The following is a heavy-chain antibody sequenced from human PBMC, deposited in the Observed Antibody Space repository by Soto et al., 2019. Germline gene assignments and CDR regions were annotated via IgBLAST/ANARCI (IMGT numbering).Heavy chain of an antibody. J-gene: IGHJ4*02. D-gene: IGHD3-16*01. CDR3: ARDNRGRYFDY. V-gene: IGHV3-33*01. CDR2: IWYDGSNK. CDR1: GFTFSNYG. Sequence: GGFLRLSCAASGFTFSNYGMHWVRQAPGKGLEWVAVIWYDGSNKYYADSVKGRFTISRDNSKNTLYLQMNSLRAADTAVYYCARDNRGRYFDYWAQGTLVTVSS.